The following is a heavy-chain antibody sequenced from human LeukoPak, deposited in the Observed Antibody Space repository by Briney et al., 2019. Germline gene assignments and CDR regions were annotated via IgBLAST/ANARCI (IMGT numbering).Heavy chain of an antibody. CDR2: IWYDGSNK. CDR3: ARDRCTNGVCYLDY. V-gene: IGHV3-33*01. J-gene: IGHJ4*02. Sequence: GGSLRLSCAASGFTFSDYGIHWVRQAPGKGLEWVAVIWYDGSNKYCADSVKGRFTISRDNSRNTLSLQMNNLRGEDTAVYYCARDRCTNGVCYLDYWGQGTLVTVSS. D-gene: IGHD2-8*01. CDR1: GFTFSDYG.